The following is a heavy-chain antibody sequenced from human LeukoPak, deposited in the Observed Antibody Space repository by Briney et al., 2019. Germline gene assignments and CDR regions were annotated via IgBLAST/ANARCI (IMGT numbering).Heavy chain of an antibody. CDR1: GYTFTSFH. D-gene: IGHD2-15*01. CDR3: ARAPHSSAGDNFDY. Sequence: ASVKVSCKASGYTFTSFHMHWVRQAPGQGLEWMGIINLSGGGTSYPQKFQGRVTMTRDTSTSTVYMELSSLRSEDTAVYYCARAPHSSAGDNFDYWGQGTLVTVSS. J-gene: IGHJ4*02. V-gene: IGHV1-46*01. CDR2: INLSGGGT.